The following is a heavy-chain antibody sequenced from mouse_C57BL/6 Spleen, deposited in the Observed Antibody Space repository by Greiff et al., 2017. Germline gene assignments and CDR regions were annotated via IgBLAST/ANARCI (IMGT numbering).Heavy chain of an antibody. CDR2: IHPNSGST. CDR1: GYTFTSYW. D-gene: IGHD1-1*01. Sequence: QVQLQQPGAELVKPGASVKLSCKASGYTFTSYWMHWVKPRPGQGLEWIGMIHPNSGSTNYNEKFQSKATLTVDKSSSTAYMQLSSLTSEDSAVYYCARGITTVPGACVDYWGQGTSVTVAS. CDR3: ARGITTVPGACVDY. V-gene: IGHV1-64*01. J-gene: IGHJ4*01.